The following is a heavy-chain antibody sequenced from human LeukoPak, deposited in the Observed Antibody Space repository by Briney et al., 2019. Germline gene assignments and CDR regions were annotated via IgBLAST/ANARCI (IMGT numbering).Heavy chain of an antibody. Sequence: GESLKISCKGSGYRFSSDWIGWVRQMPGKGLEWMGIIYPGDSDTRYSPSFQGQVTFSADKSISTAYLQWSSLKASDTAMYYCAGGYRNGYLDYWGQGTLVTVSS. CDR1: GYRFSSDW. V-gene: IGHV5-51*01. J-gene: IGHJ4*02. CDR2: IYPGDSDT. CDR3: AGGYRNGYLDY. D-gene: IGHD5-18*01.